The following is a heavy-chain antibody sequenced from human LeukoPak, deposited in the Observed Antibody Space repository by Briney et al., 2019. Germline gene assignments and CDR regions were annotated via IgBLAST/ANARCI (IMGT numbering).Heavy chain of an antibody. CDR3: ARGALYMYYFDYWG. CDR1: GFTFSSYW. V-gene: IGHV3-74*01. CDR2: INSDGSST. Sequence: GGSLRLSCAASGFTFSSYWMHWVRQAPGKGLVWVSRINSDGSSTSYADSVKGRFTISRDNAKNTVYLQMNSLRAEDTAVYYCARGALYMYYFDYWGWGQGTLVTVSS. D-gene: IGHD3-9*01. J-gene: IGHJ4*02.